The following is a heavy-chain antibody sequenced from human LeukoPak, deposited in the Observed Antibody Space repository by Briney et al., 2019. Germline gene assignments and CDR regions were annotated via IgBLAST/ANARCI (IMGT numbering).Heavy chain of an antibody. CDR3: ARGISYEWLPGNWFDP. CDR2: TSYDGSKE. D-gene: IGHD3-3*01. Sequence: RSLRLSCAASGFTFSRYAMHWVRQAPGKGLVWVAVTSYDGSKENYADSVKGRFTISRDNSKNTLYLQMNSLRAEDTAVYYCARGISYEWLPGNWFDPWGQGTLVTVSS. CDR1: GFTFSRYA. J-gene: IGHJ5*02. V-gene: IGHV3-30*01.